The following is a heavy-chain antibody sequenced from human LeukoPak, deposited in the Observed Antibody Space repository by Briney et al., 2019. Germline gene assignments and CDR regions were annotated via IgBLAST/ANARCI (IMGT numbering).Heavy chain of an antibody. V-gene: IGHV3-53*01. CDR1: GFTHSSDF. CDR3: ARGSGSD. J-gene: IGHJ4*02. Sequence: GGCLRVSCVAPGFTHSSDFMGWVRQAPGKGLWWVSIIFRGVTTYSTDSVKGRFTTSRDSLKNTLNLQMNSLRAEDTAVYYCARGSGSDWGQGTLVTVSS. D-gene: IGHD2-15*01. CDR2: IFRGVTT.